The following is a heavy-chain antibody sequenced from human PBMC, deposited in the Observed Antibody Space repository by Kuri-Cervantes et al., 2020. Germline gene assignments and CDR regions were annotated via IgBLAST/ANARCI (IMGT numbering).Heavy chain of an antibody. V-gene: IGHV3-13*01. D-gene: IGHD2-21*02. J-gene: IGHJ4*02. CDR3: ARGNDFYFDY. CDR2: IGTAGDT. Sequence: PCAASGFSFSSYDMRWVRQATGKGLEWVSAIGTAGDTYYPGSVKGRFTISRENAKNSLYLQMNSLRAGDTAVYYCARGNDFYFDYWGQRTLVTVSS. CDR1: GFSFSSYD.